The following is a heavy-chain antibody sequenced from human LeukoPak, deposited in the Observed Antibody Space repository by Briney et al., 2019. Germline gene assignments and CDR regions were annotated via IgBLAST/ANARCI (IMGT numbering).Heavy chain of an antibody. V-gene: IGHV3-43*02. J-gene: IGHJ4*02. CDR3: AKVTSSGWYYFDY. CDR1: GFTFDDYA. Sequence: GGSLRLSCAASGFTFDDYAMHWVRQAPREGLEWVSLISGDGGSTYYADSVKGRFTISRDNSKNSLYLQMNSLRTEDTALYYCAKVTSSGWYYFDYWGQGTLVTVSS. D-gene: IGHD6-19*01. CDR2: ISGDGGST.